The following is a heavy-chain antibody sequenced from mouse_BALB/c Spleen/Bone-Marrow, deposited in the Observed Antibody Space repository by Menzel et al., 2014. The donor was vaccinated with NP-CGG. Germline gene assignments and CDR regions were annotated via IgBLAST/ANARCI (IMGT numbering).Heavy chain of an antibody. V-gene: IGHV5-4*02. J-gene: IGHJ4*01. CDR3: ARDGNYYAMDY. CDR2: TSDGGSYT. CDR1: GFTFSDYY. Sequence: EVKVEESGGGLVKPGGSLKLSCAASGFTFSDYYMYWVRQTPEKRLEWVATTSDGGSYTYYPASVKGRFTISRDKAKNNLYLQMSSLKSENTAMYYCARDGNYYAMDYWGRGTSVTVSS. D-gene: IGHD2-1*01.